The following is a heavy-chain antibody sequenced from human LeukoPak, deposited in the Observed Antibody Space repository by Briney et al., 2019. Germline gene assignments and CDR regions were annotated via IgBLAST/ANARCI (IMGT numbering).Heavy chain of an antibody. CDR1: GFTFSSYS. J-gene: IGHJ6*03. D-gene: IGHD6-13*01. CDR3: ARDSSSSWYYYYYMDV. CDR2: ISSSSSYI. Sequence: GGSLRLSCAASGFTFSSYSMNWVRQAPGKGLEWVSSISSSSSYIYYADSVKGRFTISRDNAKNSLYLQMNSLRAKDTAVYYCARDSSSSWYYYYYMDVWGKGTMVTVSS. V-gene: IGHV3-21*01.